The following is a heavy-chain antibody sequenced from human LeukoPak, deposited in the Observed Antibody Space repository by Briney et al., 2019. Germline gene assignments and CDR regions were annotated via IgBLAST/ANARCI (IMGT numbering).Heavy chain of an antibody. V-gene: IGHV4-4*07. D-gene: IGHD6-19*01. Sequence: SETLSLTCAVSGGSISGYYWSWIRQPAGKGLEWIGRIYTNWTTYYSPSLKSRVTMSVDTSKNRFSLKLSSVTAADTAVYYCAREQWLAFDYWGQGTLVTVSS. J-gene: IGHJ4*02. CDR2: IYTNWTT. CDR1: GGSISGYY. CDR3: AREQWLAFDY.